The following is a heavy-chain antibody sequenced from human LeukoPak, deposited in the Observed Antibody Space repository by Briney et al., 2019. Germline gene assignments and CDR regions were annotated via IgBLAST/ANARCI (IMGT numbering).Heavy chain of an antibody. D-gene: IGHD1-26*01. V-gene: IGHV3-30*02. CDR2: IRYDGSNK. J-gene: IGHJ3*02. CDR3: AKDLERWGSYPFTDAFDI. Sequence: GGSLRLSCAASGFTFSSYGMHWVRQAPGKGLEWVAFIRYDGSNKYYADSVKGRFTISRDNSKNTLYLQTNSLRAEDTALYYCAKDLERWGSYPFTDAFDIWGQGTMVTVSS. CDR1: GFTFSSYG.